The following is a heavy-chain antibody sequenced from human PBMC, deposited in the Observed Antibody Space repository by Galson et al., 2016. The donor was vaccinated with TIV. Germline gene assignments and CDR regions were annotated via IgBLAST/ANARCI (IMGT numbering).Heavy chain of an antibody. Sequence: SETLSLTCTVSSGSINSHSWSWIRQPAGQGLEWLGRIDVSGSTNYSPSLKGRVAMSEDRSKNQLSLHLMSVTAADTAVYYCAREKLWGGRESGTEADPYSFFLDVWGKGTTVTISS. CDR3: AREKLWGGRESGTEADPYSFFLDV. D-gene: IGHD2-21*01. CDR2: IDVSGST. CDR1: SGSINSHS. J-gene: IGHJ6*03. V-gene: IGHV4-4*07.